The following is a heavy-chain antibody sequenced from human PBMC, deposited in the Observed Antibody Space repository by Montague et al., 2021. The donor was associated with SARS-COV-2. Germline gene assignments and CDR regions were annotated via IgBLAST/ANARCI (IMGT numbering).Heavy chain of an antibody. CDR1: GGSIESGNW. Sequence: SETLSLTCTVSGGSIESGNWWSWVRQTPGKGLEWIGEILHTESTNFNLSLKTRVAMSVDKSRNQFSLKLTSLTAADTAVYYCATGINYYDFLALQSWGQGALVIVSS. D-gene: IGHD3/OR15-3a*01. CDR3: ATGINYYDFLALQS. V-gene: IGHV4-4*02. CDR2: ILHTEST. J-gene: IGHJ4*02.